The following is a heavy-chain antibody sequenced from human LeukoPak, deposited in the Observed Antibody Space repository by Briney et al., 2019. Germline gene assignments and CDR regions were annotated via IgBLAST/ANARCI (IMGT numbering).Heavy chain of an antibody. V-gene: IGHV1-18*01. CDR2: ISAQNGNT. CDR3: ARETVQLKRRGWFDP. CDR1: GYTFNSYG. Sequence: GASVKVSCKTSGYTFNSYGISWVRQAPGQGLEWMGWISAQNGNTKYAQKLQGRVTMTADTSTSTAYMELSRLRSDDTAVYYCARETVQLKRRGWFDPWGQGTLVTVSS. J-gene: IGHJ5*02. D-gene: IGHD1-1*01.